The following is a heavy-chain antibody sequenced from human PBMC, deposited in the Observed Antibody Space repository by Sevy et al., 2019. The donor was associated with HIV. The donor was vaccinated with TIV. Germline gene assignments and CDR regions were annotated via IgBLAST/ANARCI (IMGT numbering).Heavy chain of an antibody. CDR2: IYYNGHI. CDR1: GGSVTRLY. J-gene: IGHJ4*02. Sequence: SETLSLTCTVSGGSVTRLYWNCIRQPPGKGLEWIANIYYNGHINYNPSLKSRVTLSLDTSKNQFSLRLSSVTAADTAMYYCAGENAWGRGYSWGQGTLVTVSS. D-gene: IGHD1-26*01. CDR3: AGENAWGRGYS. V-gene: IGHV4-59*08.